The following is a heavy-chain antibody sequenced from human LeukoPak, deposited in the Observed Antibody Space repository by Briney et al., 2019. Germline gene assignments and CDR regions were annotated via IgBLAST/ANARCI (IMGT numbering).Heavy chain of an antibody. J-gene: IGHJ4*02. CDR1: GGSIISSNYY. CDR3: ASTLRFLPYRRFDY. Sequence: SETLSLTCSVSGGSIISSNYYWGWIRPPPGKGLEWIGSIYQSGSVSSYYNPSLKSRVTISGDTSKNQFFLRLSSVTAADTAVYYCASTLRFLPYRRFDYWGQGTLVTVPS. CDR2: IYQSGSVSS. V-gene: IGHV4-39*01. D-gene: IGHD3-3*01.